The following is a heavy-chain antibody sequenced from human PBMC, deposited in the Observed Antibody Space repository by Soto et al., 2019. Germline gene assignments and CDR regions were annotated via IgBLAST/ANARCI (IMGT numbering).Heavy chain of an antibody. Sequence: QVQLVQSGAEVKKPGASVKVSCKTSGYTFTIYGIGWVRQAPGQGLEWMGWISGANGNTNYAQNVQGRVTVTTDTSTSTAYMELRSLRSDDTAVYYCVREVAGAGGEYDYWGQGTLVTVSS. CDR2: ISGANGNT. D-gene: IGHD6-13*01. V-gene: IGHV1-18*01. CDR3: VREVAGAGGEYDY. CDR1: GYTFTIYG. J-gene: IGHJ4*02.